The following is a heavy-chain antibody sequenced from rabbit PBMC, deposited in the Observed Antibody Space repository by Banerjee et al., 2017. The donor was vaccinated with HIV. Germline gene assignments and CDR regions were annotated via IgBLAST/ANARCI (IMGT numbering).Heavy chain of an antibody. CDR3: ARVGYAGYAYSAGMGL. D-gene: IGHD6-1*01. CDR2: INTGSGSA. J-gene: IGHJ3*01. CDR1: GIDFSSYH. V-gene: IGHV1S40*01. Sequence: QSLEESGGDLVKPGASLTLTCTASGIDFSSYHICWVRQAPGKGLEWIACINTGSGSAYYASWVKGRFTISKTSSTTVTLQMTSLTAADTATYFCARVGYAGYAYSAGMGLWGQGTLVTVS.